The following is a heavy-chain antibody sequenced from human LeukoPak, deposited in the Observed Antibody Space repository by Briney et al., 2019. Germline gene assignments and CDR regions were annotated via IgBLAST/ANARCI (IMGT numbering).Heavy chain of an antibody. D-gene: IGHD1-26*01. J-gene: IGHJ4*02. CDR3: ARTGRKWELRTLTFDY. CDR1: GFTFDDYA. CDR2: ISWDGGST. V-gene: IGHV3-43D*03. Sequence: GGSLRLSCAASGFTFDDYAMHWVRQAPGKGLEWVSLISWDGGSTYYADSVKGRFTISRDNSKNSLYLQMNSLRAEDTALYYCARTGRKWELRTLTFDYWGQGTLVTVSS.